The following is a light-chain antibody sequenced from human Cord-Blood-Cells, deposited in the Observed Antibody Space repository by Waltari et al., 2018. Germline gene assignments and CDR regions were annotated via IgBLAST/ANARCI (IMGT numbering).Light chain of an antibody. CDR1: QSVSSN. Sequence: VMTQSPATLSVSPGERATLSCRASQSVSSNLAWYQQKPGQAPRLLIYGASTRATGIPARFSGSGSGTEFTLTISSLQSEDFAVYYCQQYNNWPPYTFGQGTKLEIK. J-gene: IGKJ2*01. CDR2: GAS. V-gene: IGKV3-15*01. CDR3: QQYNNWPPYT.